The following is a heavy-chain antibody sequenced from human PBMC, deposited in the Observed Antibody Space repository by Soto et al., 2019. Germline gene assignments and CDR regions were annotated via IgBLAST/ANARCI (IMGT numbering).Heavy chain of an antibody. CDR3: AKDRGYYDSSGYYYYFDY. J-gene: IGHJ4*02. V-gene: IGHV3-23*01. CDR2: ISGSGGST. D-gene: IGHD3-22*01. CDR1: GFTFSSYA. Sequence: GGSLRLSCAASGFTFSSYAMSWVRQAQGKGLEWVSAISGSGGSTYYADSVKGRFTISRDNSKNTLYLQMNSLRAEETAVYYCAKDRGYYDSSGYYYYFDYWGQGTLVTVSS.